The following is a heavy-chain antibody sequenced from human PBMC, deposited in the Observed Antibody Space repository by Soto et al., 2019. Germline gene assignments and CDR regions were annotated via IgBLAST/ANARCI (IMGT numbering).Heavy chain of an antibody. J-gene: IGHJ5*02. Sequence: QVQLVQSGAEVKKPGSSVKVSCKASGGTFSSYAISWVRQAPGQGLEWLGGIIPIFGTANYAKKFQCRVTITADESTSTAYMELSSLRSEDTAVYYCAKGYSSSWSLYNWFDPWGQGTLVTVSS. CDR2: IIPIFGTA. CDR1: GGTFSSYA. V-gene: IGHV1-69*01. CDR3: AKGYSSSWSLYNWFDP. D-gene: IGHD6-13*01.